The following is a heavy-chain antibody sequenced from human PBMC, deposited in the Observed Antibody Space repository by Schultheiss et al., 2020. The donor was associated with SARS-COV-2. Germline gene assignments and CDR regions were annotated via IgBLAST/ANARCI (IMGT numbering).Heavy chain of an antibody. J-gene: IGHJ6*03. Sequence: SETLSLTCTVSGGSINSHYWTWLRQPPGKGLEWIAYMYDSGTTKENPSLTSRVSISIDTSKNQFSLNLRSVTAADTAVYYCARELSGYDMPYYYYYMDVWGKGTTVTVSS. CDR1: GGSINSHY. V-gene: IGHV4-59*11. CDR2: MYDSGTT. D-gene: IGHD5-12*01. CDR3: ARELSGYDMPYYYYYMDV.